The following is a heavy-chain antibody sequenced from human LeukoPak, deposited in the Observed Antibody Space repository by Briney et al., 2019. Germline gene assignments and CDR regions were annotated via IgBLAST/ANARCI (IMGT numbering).Heavy chain of an antibody. D-gene: IGHD6-19*01. CDR2: ISDSGSA. CDR1: GSSMSSDYY. CDR3: ARGRTSLGSGWYRDAFDI. V-gene: IGHV4-38-2*02. J-gene: IGHJ3*02. Sequence: SETLSLTCTVSGSSMSSDYYWGWIRQPPGKGLEWIGSISDSGSAYYNPSLKSRVTISVDTSKNQFSLKLSSVTAADTAVYYCARGRTSLGSGWYRDAFDIWGQGTMVTVSS.